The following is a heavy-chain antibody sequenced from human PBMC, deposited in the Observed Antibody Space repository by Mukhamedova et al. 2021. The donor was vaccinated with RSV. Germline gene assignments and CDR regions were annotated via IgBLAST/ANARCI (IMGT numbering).Heavy chain of an antibody. V-gene: IGHV3-48*03. CDR1: SYE. CDR3: AREDYGGNSDY. Sequence: SYEMNWVRQAPGKGLEWVSYISSSGSTIYYADSVKGRFTISRDNAKNSLYLQMNSLRAEDTAVYYCAREDYGGNSDYWGQGTLVT. CDR2: ISSSGSTI. J-gene: IGHJ4*02. D-gene: IGHD4-23*01.